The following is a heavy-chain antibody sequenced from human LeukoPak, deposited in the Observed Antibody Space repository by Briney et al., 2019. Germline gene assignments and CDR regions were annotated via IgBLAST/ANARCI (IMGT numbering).Heavy chain of an antibody. CDR2: ISGSGGST. J-gene: IGHJ1*01. V-gene: IGHV3-23*01. Sequence: GGSLRLSCAASGFTFSSYAMSWVRQAPGKGLEWVSGISGSGGSTYYADSVKGRFTISRDNSKKTLYLQMNSLRAEDAAVYYCARGGDYGDYVQNWGQGTLVTVSS. CDR1: GFTFSSYA. D-gene: IGHD4-17*01. CDR3: ARGGDYGDYVQN.